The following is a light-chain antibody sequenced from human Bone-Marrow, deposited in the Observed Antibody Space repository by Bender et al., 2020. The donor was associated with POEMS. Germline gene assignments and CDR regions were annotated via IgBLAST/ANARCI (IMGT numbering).Light chain of an antibody. Sequence: QSALTQPRSVSGSPGQSVTISCTGTSSDIGTYNYVSWYQQHPGKAPKLMIYEVSKRPSGVPDRFSGSKFGNTASLTVSGLQGEDEADYYCSSYGGSNNLVFGGGTKLTVL. CDR2: EVS. CDR3: SSYGGSNNLV. CDR1: SSDIGTYNY. V-gene: IGLV2-8*01. J-gene: IGLJ2*01.